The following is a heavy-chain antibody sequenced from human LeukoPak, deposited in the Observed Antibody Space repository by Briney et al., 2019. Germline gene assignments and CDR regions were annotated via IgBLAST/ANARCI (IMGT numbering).Heavy chain of an antibody. CDR2: ISAYNGNT. J-gene: IGHJ3*02. Sequence: GASVKVSCKASGYTFTSYGISWVRQAPGQGLEWMGWISAYNGNTNYAQKLQGRVTMTTDTSTSTAYMELRSLRSDDTAVYYCARANVLLWFGELFHDAFDIWGQGTMVTVSS. D-gene: IGHD3-10*01. CDR1: GYTFTSYG. V-gene: IGHV1-18*01. CDR3: ARANVLLWFGELFHDAFDI.